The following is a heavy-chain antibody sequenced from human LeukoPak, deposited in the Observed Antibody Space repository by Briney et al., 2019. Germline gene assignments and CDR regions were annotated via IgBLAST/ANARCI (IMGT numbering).Heavy chain of an antibody. J-gene: IGHJ4*02. CDR1: GDSVSGNSAS. D-gene: IGHD6-6*01. CDR3: ARDPDSSSEWGPFDY. V-gene: IGHV6-1*01. CDR2: TYYRSKWSN. Sequence: SQTLSLTFAFSGDSVSGNSASWNWLRQSPSGGLEWLGRTYYRSKWSNDYAHSGKSRITINPDTSKNEFSLQLDSVTPEDTAVYYCARDPDSSSEWGPFDYWGQGTLVTVSA.